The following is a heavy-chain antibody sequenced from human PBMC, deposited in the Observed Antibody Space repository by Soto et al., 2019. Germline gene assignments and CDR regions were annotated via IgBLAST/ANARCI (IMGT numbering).Heavy chain of an antibody. Sequence: GGSLRLSCAASGFTFDDYAMHWVRQAPGKGLEWVSGISWNSGSIGYADSVKGRFTISRDNAKNSLYLQMNSLRAEDTVLYYCAKARGMATITALDYWGQGTLVTVSS. CDR3: AKARGMATITALDY. CDR2: ISWNSGSI. V-gene: IGHV3-9*01. J-gene: IGHJ4*02. CDR1: GFTFDDYA. D-gene: IGHD5-12*01.